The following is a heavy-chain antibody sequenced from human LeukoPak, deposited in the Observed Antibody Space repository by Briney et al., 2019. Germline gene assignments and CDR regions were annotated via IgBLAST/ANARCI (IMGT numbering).Heavy chain of an antibody. CDR2: IYYSGST. D-gene: IGHD3-10*01. J-gene: IGHJ5*02. V-gene: IGHV4-59*11. CDR1: GGSISSHY. Sequence: SETLSVTCTVSGGSISSHYWSWIRQPPGKGLEWIGYIYYSGSTNYNPSLKSRVTISVDTSKNQFSLKLSSVTAADTAVYYCARAYYGSGSTPEFDPWGQGTLVTVSS. CDR3: ARAYYGSGSTPEFDP.